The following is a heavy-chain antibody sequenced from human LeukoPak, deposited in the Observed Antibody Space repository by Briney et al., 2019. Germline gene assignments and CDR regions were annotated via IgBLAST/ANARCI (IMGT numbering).Heavy chain of an antibody. CDR3: ARGSPDY. D-gene: IGHD3-10*01. CDR1: GFTFSSYA. V-gene: IGHV3-33*08. J-gene: IGHJ4*02. CDR2: IWYDGSKE. Sequence: PGGSLRLSCAASGFTFSSYAMSWVRQAPGKGLEWVAVIWYDGSKEYYADSVKGRFTISRDNSKNTLYLQMNSLRAEDTAVYYCARGSPDYWGQGTLVTVSS.